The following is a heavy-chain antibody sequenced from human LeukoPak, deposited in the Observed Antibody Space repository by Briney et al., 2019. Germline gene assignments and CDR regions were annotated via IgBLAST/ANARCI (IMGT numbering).Heavy chain of an antibody. CDR1: GFTFSDYY. J-gene: IGHJ4*02. D-gene: IGHD3-22*01. CDR2: ICDSGRTI. Sequence: GGSLRLSCAASGFTFSDYYMSWIRQAPGKGLEWVSYICDSGRTIYYADSVKGRFTISRDNAKNSVYLQMNNLGAEDTAVHYCERDRLGDYDHSGYYDKWGQGTLVTVSS. V-gene: IGHV3-11*01. CDR3: ERDRLGDYDHSGYYDK.